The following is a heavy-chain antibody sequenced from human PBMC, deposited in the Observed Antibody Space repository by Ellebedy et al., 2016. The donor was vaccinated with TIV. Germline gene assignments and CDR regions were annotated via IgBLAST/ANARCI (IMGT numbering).Heavy chain of an antibody. D-gene: IGHD3-22*01. CDR3: ADNDAFDI. CDR2: INSDGSTT. CDR1: GFTFSSYW. Sequence: GGSLRLSCAASGFTFSSYWMHWVRQAPGKGLVWVSGINSDGSTTSYADSVKGRFTISRDNAKNSLYLQMNSLRAEDTAVYYCADNDAFDIWGQGTMVTVSS. V-gene: IGHV3-74*01. J-gene: IGHJ3*02.